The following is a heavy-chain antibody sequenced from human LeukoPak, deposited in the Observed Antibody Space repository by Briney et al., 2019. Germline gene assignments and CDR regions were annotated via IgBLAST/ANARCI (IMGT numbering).Heavy chain of an antibody. J-gene: IGHJ3*02. Sequence: GASVKVSCKASGGTFSSYAISWVRQAPGQGLEWMGRIIPILGIANYAQKFQGRVTITADKSTSTAYMELSSLRSEDTAVYYCASTMVRGNAFDIWGQGTMVTVSS. V-gene: IGHV1-69*04. CDR2: IIPILGIA. CDR3: ASTMVRGNAFDI. CDR1: GGTFSSYA. D-gene: IGHD3-10*01.